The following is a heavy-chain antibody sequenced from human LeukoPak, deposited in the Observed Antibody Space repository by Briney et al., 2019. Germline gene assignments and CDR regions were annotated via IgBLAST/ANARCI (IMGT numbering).Heavy chain of an antibody. V-gene: IGHV3-49*04. J-gene: IGHJ6*03. CDR1: GFTFGDYA. D-gene: IGHD2-2*01. CDR2: IRSKAYGGTT. CDR3: TRAVRDIVVVPAAAYYYYYMDV. Sequence: GGSLRLSCTASGFTFGDYAMSWVRQAPGKGLEWVGFIRSKAYGGTTEYAASVKGRFTIPRDDSKSIAYLQMNSLKTEDTAVYYCTRAVRDIVVVPAAAYYYYYMDVWGKGTTVTVSS.